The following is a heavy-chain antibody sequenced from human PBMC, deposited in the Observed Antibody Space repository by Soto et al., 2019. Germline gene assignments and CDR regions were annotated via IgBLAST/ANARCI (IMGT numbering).Heavy chain of an antibody. CDR2: IIPIFGTA. V-gene: IGHV1-69*06. Sequence: QVQLVQSGAEVKKPGSSVKVSCKASGGTFSSYAISWVRQAPGQGLEWMGGIIPIFGTANYAQKFQGRVTSTEDKTTSKAYMELSSLRSEDTAVYYCASVFEWGTYGMDVWGQGTTVTVSS. CDR1: GGTFSSYA. D-gene: IGHD3-3*01. J-gene: IGHJ6*02. CDR3: ASVFEWGTYGMDV.